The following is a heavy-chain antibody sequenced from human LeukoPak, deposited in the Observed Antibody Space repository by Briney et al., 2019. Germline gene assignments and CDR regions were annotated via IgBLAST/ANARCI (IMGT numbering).Heavy chain of an antibody. V-gene: IGHV3-23*01. J-gene: IGHJ4*02. CDR1: GFTFSSYA. D-gene: IGHD6-6*01. Sequence: PGGSLRLSCAAPGFTFSSYAMSWVRQAPGKGLEWVSAISGSGGSTYYADSVKGRFTISRDNSKNTLYLQMNSLRAEDTAVYYCAKDLEWSIAALFDYWGQGTLVTVSS. CDR3: AKDLEWSIAALFDY. CDR2: ISGSGGST.